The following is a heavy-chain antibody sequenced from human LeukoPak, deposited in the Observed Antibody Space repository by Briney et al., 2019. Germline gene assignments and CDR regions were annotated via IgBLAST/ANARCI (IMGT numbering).Heavy chain of an antibody. J-gene: IGHJ4*02. CDR2: IYSGGST. CDR1: GFTVSSNY. D-gene: IGHD5-18*01. Sequence: RGSLRLSCAASGFTVSSNYMSRVRQAPGKGLEWVSVIYSGGSTYYADSVKGRFTISRDNSKNTLYLQMNSLRAEDTAVYYCARERRDTAIRPTYFDYWGQGTLVTVSS. V-gene: IGHV3-53*01. CDR3: ARERRDTAIRPTYFDY.